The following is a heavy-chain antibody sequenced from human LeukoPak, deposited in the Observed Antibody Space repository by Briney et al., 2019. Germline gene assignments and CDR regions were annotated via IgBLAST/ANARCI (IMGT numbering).Heavy chain of an antibody. CDR3: TTDPRWTRGYYMDV. J-gene: IGHJ6*03. Sequence: GGSLRLSCAASGFTFSNAWMSWVRQAPGKGLEWVGRIKSKTDGGTTDYAAPVKGRFTISRDDSKNTLYLQMNSLKTEDTAVHYCTTDPRWTRGYYMDVWGKGTTVTVSS. CDR2: IKSKTDGGTT. V-gene: IGHV3-15*01. D-gene: IGHD3/OR15-3a*01. CDR1: GFTFSNAW.